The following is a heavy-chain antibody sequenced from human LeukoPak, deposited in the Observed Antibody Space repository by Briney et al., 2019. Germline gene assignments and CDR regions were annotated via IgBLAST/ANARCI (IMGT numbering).Heavy chain of an antibody. CDR1: GLTFSSYG. D-gene: IGHD2-21*02. CDR2: IRYDGSNK. V-gene: IGHV3-30*02. J-gene: IGHJ4*02. Sequence: PGGSLRLSCAASGLTFSSYGMHWVRQAPGKGLEWVAFIRYDGSNKYYADSVKGRFTISRDNSKNTLYLQMNSLRAEGTAVYYCAKDISGGDCPDYWGQGTLVTVSS. CDR3: AKDISGGDCPDY.